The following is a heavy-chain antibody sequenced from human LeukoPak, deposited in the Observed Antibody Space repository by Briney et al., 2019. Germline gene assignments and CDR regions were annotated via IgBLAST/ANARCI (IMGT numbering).Heavy chain of an antibody. J-gene: IGHJ3*02. CDR2: IYSSGST. D-gene: IGHD2/OR15-2a*01. CDR1: GGSISSYH. V-gene: IGHV4-59*01. CDR3: ARGNRSPFFFGAFDI. Sequence: PSETLSLTCTVSGGSISSYHWSWIRQPPGKGLEWIGYIYSSGSTKYNPSLKSRVTISVYTSKNHFSLKLSSVTAADTAVYYCARGNRSPFFFGAFDIWGQGTMVTVSS.